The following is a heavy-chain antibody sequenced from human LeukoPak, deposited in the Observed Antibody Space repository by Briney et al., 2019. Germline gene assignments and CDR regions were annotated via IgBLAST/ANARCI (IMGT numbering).Heavy chain of an antibody. V-gene: IGHV3-30*18. CDR3: AKENDFVY. J-gene: IGHJ4*02. D-gene: IGHD3-3*01. Sequence: AGSLRLSCAASGFTFSNYDMHWVRQAPAKGQERVAVISYDGTNKYYADSVKGRFTISRDNSKSTLYLQMNSLRAEDTAVYYCAKENDFVYWGQGTLVTVSS. CDR2: ISYDGTNK. CDR1: GFTFSNYD.